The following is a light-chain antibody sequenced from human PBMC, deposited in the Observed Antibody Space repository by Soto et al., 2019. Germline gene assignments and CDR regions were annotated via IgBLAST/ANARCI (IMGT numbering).Light chain of an antibody. CDR2: DES. CDR3: QKRGNWPLT. CDR1: QSVSSN. J-gene: IGKJ4*01. V-gene: IGKV3-11*01. Sequence: ELVMTQSPATLSVSPGESATLSCRASQSVSSNLAWYQQKTGQAPRILIYDESNRATGIPDRFSGSGSGTDLNLTISRLEPEDFAVYYCQKRGNWPLTCGGGTKVDIK.